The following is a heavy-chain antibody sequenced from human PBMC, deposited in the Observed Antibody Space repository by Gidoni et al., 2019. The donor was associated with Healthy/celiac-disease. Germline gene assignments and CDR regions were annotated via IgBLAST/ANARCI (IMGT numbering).Heavy chain of an antibody. Sequence: QLQLQESVPGLVKPSQTLSLTCPVSGCSISSSSYYWGWIRQPPGKGLEWIGSIYYSGSTYYNPSLKSRVTISVDTSKNQFSLKLSSVTAADTAVYYCARQWGMITFGGVIVMGYFDYWGQGTLVTVSS. V-gene: IGHV4-39*01. D-gene: IGHD3-16*02. CDR1: GCSISSSSYY. CDR3: ARQWGMITFGGVIVMGYFDY. CDR2: IYYSGST. J-gene: IGHJ4*02.